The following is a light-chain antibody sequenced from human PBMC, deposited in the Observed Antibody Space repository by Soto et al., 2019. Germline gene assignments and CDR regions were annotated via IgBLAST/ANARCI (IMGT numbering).Light chain of an antibody. CDR1: QSVSSSY. Sequence: ENGMTQSPGTLSLSAEERATLSCRASQSVSSSYFAWYQQKPGQAPRLLIYGPSSRATGIPDRFSGSGSGTDFTLTISRLEPEDFAVYYCQQYGSSPTFGQGTKVEIK. J-gene: IGKJ1*01. V-gene: IGKV3-20*01. CDR2: GPS. CDR3: QQYGSSPT.